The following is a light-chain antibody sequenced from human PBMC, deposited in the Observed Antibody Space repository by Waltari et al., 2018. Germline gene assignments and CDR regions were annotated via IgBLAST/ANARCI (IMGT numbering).Light chain of an antibody. CDR1: RSNIGNNY. Sequence: QSVLTQPPSVSAAPGQKVTISCSGSRSNIGNNYVSWYQVLPGTAPKLLIYDDNKRPSGIPGRFSGSKSGTSATLDITGLQTGDETEYYCGTWDSSLSAGVFGGGTRLTVL. CDR2: DDN. J-gene: IGLJ3*02. V-gene: IGLV1-51*01. CDR3: GTWDSSLSAGV.